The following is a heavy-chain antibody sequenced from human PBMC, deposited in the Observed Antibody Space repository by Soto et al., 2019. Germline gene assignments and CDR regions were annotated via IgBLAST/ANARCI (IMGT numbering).Heavy chain of an antibody. CDR3: ARVSSQQFCLQEASDY. V-gene: IGHV3-33*01. J-gene: IGHJ4*02. Sequence: PGGSLRLSCAASGFMFSSYGMHWVRQAPGKGLEWVALIWYDGINKYYADSVKGRFTISRDNSKNTLYLQMNSLRVEDTAVYYCARVSSQQFCLQEASDYWGQGTLVTGSS. D-gene: IGHD3-3*02. CDR1: GFMFSSYG. CDR2: IWYDGINK.